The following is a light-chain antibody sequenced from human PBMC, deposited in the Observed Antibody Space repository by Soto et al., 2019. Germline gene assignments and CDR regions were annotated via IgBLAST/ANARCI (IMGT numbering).Light chain of an antibody. V-gene: IGLV2-14*01. CDR1: SSDVGTYNY. J-gene: IGLJ1*01. CDR3: SSYTISSTYV. Sequence: QSALTQPASVSGSPGQSITLSCTGTSSDVGTYNYVSRYQQHPGKAPKLMISQVSNRPSGVSNRFSGSKSGNTASLTISGLQAEDEADYYCSSYTISSTYVFGTGTKLTVL. CDR2: QVS.